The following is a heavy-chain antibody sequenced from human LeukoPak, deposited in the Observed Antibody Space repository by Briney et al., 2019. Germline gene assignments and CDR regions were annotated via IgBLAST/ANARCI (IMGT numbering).Heavy chain of an antibody. CDR2: IYTSGST. V-gene: IGHV4-4*07. CDR3: AREQPILTGDHGHAFDI. Sequence: SETLSLTCTVSGGSISSYYWSWIRQPAGKGLEWIGRIYTSGSTNYNPSLKSRVTMSVDTSKNQFSLKLSSVTAADTAVYYCAREQPILTGDHGHAFDIWGQGTMVTVSS. J-gene: IGHJ3*02. D-gene: IGHD3-9*01. CDR1: GGSISSYY.